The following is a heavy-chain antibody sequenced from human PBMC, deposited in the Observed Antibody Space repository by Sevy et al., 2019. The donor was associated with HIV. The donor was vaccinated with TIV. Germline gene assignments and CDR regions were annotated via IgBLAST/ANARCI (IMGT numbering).Heavy chain of an antibody. Sequence: GGSLRLSCVASGFNFRNFWMSWVRQAPGKGLECVADIKHDGSEAYYVDSVKGRFTISRDNAKNSLYLQMNSLRDEDTAMYFCVRDKEVEASILDAWGQGTPVTVSS. CDR3: VRDKEVEASILDA. D-gene: IGHD1-26*01. J-gene: IGHJ5*02. V-gene: IGHV3-7*03. CDR2: IKHDGSEA. CDR1: GFNFRNFW.